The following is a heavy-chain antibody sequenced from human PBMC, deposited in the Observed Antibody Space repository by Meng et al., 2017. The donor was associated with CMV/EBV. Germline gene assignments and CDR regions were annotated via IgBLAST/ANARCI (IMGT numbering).Heavy chain of an antibody. CDR3: ATSTRTYCSGGSCFRVIQYYFDY. Sequence: ASVKVSCKVSGYTLTELSMHWVRQAPGKGLEWMGGFDPEDGETIYAQKFQGRVTMTEDTSTDTAYMELSSLRSEDPAVYYCATSTRTYCSGGSCFRVIQYYFDYWGQGTLVTVSS. CDR1: GYTLTELS. CDR2: FDPEDGET. J-gene: IGHJ4*02. D-gene: IGHD2-15*01. V-gene: IGHV1-24*01.